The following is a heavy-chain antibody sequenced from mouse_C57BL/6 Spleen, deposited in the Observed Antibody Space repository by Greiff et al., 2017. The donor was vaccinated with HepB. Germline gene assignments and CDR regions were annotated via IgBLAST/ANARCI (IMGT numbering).Heavy chain of an antibody. CDR2: FYPGSGST. CDR1: GYTFTEYT. J-gene: IGHJ3*01. CDR3: ARHEDGYDGYYRGFAY. V-gene: IGHV1-62-2*01. Sequence: VQLQQSGAELVKPGASVKLSCKASGYTFTEYTIHWVKQRSGQGLEWIGWFYPGSGSTKYNEKFKDKATLTADKSSSTVYMELSSLTSEDSAVYFGARHEDGYDGYYRGFAYWGQGTLVTVSA. D-gene: IGHD2-3*01.